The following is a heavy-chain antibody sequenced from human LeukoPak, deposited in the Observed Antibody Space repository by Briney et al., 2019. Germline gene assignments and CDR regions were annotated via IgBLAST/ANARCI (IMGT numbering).Heavy chain of an antibody. CDR3: ASGYGDYVELSSYFDY. CDR2: IIPIFGTA. J-gene: IGHJ4*02. Sequence: GASVKVSCMPSGGTFSSYAISWVRQAPGQGLEWMGRIIPIFGTANYAQKFQGRVTITTDESTSTAYMELSSLRSEDTAVYYCASGYGDYVELSSYFDYWGQGTLVTVSS. CDR1: GGTFSSYA. D-gene: IGHD4-17*01. V-gene: IGHV1-69*05.